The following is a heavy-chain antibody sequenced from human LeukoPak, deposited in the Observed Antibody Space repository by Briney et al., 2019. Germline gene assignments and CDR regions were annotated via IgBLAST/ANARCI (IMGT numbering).Heavy chain of an antibody. D-gene: IGHD6-19*01. CDR2: IYHSGST. CDR3: ASVEAVAGMV. J-gene: IGHJ4*02. Sequence: SETLSLTCAVSGGSISSSNWWSWVRQPPGKRLEWIGEIYHSGSTNYNPSLKSRVTIPVDKSKNQFSLKLSSVTAADTAVYYCASVEAVAGMVWGQGTLVTVSS. CDR1: GGSISSSNW. V-gene: IGHV4-4*02.